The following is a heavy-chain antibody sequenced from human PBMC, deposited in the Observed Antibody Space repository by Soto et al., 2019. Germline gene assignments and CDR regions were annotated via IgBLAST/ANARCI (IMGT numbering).Heavy chain of an antibody. Sequence: QVQLVESGGGVVQPGRSLRLSCAASGFTFSSYGMHWVRQAPGKGLEWVAVISYDGSNKYYADSVKGRFTISRDNSKNTQYLKKNSLRGEDTAVYYCAKDVVVGATTGLGDYYYYYGMDVWGQGTTVTVSS. CDR1: GFTFSSYG. D-gene: IGHD1-26*01. V-gene: IGHV3-30*18. J-gene: IGHJ6*02. CDR2: ISYDGSNK. CDR3: AKDVVVGATTGLGDYYYYYGMDV.